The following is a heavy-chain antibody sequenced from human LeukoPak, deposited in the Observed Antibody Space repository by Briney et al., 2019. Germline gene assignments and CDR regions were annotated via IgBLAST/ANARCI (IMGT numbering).Heavy chain of an antibody. CDR3: ARVRVVVVVAAIHDWFDP. V-gene: IGHV1-8*01. J-gene: IGHJ5*02. CDR1: GYTFTSYD. CDR2: MNPNSGNT. D-gene: IGHD2-15*01. Sequence: ASVKVSCKASGYTFTSYDINWLRQATGQGLEWMGWMNPNSGNTGYAQKFQGRVTMTRNTSISTAYMELSSLRSEDTAVYYCARVRVVVVVAAIHDWFDPWGQGTLVTVSS.